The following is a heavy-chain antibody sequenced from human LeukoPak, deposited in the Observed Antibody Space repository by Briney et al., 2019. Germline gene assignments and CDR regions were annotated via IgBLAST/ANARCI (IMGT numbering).Heavy chain of an antibody. CDR3: AKDVEVYYGGSTDV. D-gene: IGHD3-3*01. V-gene: IGHV1-2*02. J-gene: IGHJ6*04. CDR2: INPNSGGT. Sequence: GASVKVSCKASGYTFTGYYMHWVRQAPGQGLEWMGWINPNSGGTNYAQKFQGRVTMTRDTSISTAYMELSRLRSDDTAVYYCAKDVEVYYGGSTDVWGKGTTVTVSS. CDR1: GYTFTGYY.